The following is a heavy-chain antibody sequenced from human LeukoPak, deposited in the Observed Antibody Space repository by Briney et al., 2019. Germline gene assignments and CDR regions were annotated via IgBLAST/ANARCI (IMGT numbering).Heavy chain of an antibody. V-gene: IGHV1-8*01. CDR2: MNPNSGNT. CDR3: ARADYYDSSGYYYPNDI. CDR1: GYTFTNYD. Sequence: ASVKVSCKASGYTFTNYDINWVRQATGQGLEWMGWMNPNSGNTGYAQKFHGRATMTRNTSVTTAYMELSSLRSEDTAVYYCARADYYDSSGYYYPNDIWGQGTMVTVSS. J-gene: IGHJ3*02. D-gene: IGHD3-22*01.